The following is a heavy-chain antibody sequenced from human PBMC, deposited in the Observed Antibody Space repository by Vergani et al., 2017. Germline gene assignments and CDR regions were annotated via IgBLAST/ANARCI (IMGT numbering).Heavy chain of an antibody. CDR2: VSTGTKSQ. D-gene: IGHD2-2*01. CDR3: AREYSSTSGRAFDF. CDR1: EFTFSNYA. V-gene: IGHV3-48*01. J-gene: IGHJ3*01. Sequence: EVQLLESGGGLVQPGGSLRLTCAASEFTFSNYAMNWVRQAPGKGLEWVSFVSTGTKSQSYAESVKGRFTISRDSAKNSLYLQMDSLRAEDTAVYYCAREYSSTSGRAFDFWGQGTTVTVSS.